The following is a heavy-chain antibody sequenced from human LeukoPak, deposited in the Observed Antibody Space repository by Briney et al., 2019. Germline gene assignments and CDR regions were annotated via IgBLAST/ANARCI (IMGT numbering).Heavy chain of an antibody. V-gene: IGHV3-23*01. D-gene: IGHD3-10*01. CDR3: AKDITMVRGWSYYYYLDV. CDR2: LSGSGITT. CDR1: GFTFNNSA. J-gene: IGHJ6*03. Sequence: GGSLRLSCAASGFTFNNSAMSWVRQAPGKGLEWVSTLSGSGITTYYADSVKGRFTISRDNSKNTLYLQMNSLRAEDTAVYYCAKDITMVRGWSYYYYLDVWGKGTTVTVSS.